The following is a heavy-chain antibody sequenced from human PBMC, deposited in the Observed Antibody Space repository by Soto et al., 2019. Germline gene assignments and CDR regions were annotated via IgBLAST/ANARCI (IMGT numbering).Heavy chain of an antibody. Sequence: PGESLKISCKCSGYTFTDYWIAWVRQMPGKGLEWMGMIYPGDSDTRYSPSFQGQVTISADKSITTTYLQWSSLKASDTAIYYCAASIFYYGMDVWGQGTTVTVSS. J-gene: IGHJ6*02. CDR2: IYPGDSDT. V-gene: IGHV5-51*01. CDR3: AASIFYYGMDV. CDR1: GYTFTDYW.